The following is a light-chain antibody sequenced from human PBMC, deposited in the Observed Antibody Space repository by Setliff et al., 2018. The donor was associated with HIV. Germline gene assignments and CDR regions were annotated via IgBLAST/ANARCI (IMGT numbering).Light chain of an antibody. CDR2: EVN. V-gene: IGLV2-14*01. J-gene: IGLJ3*02. CDR3: SSFTSSNTWV. CDR1: NSDVGGYNY. Sequence: SALTQPASVSGSPGQSITISCTGTNSDVGGYNYVSWYQQHPGKAPKLMIYEVNNRPSGVSNRFSGSKSGNTASLTISGLQAEDEADYFCSSFTSSNTWVFGGGTK.